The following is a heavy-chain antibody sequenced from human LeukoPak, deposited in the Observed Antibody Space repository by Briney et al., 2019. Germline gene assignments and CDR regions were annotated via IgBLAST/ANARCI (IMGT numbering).Heavy chain of an antibody. D-gene: IGHD1-26*01. CDR2: ISSSSNYI. CDR1: GITGYS. J-gene: IGHJ4*02. V-gene: IGHV3-21*04. Sequence: GGSLRLSCAASGITGYSMHWVRQAPGKGLEWVCSISSSSNYIYCADSVKGRFTISRDNSKNTLYLQMNSLRAEDTAAYYCAKAGSIRFDYWGQGTLVTVSS. CDR3: AKAGSIRFDY.